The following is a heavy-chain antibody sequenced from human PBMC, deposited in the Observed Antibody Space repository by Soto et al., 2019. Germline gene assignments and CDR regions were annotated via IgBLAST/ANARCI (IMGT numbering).Heavy chain of an antibody. CDR3: ARADGSIYYYYMDV. D-gene: IGHD3-10*01. J-gene: IGHJ6*03. CDR1: GFTFSSYS. CDR2: ISSSSSYI. V-gene: IGHV3-21*01. Sequence: VQLVESGGGLVKPGGSLRLSCAASGFTFSSYSMNWVRQAPGKGLEWVSSISSSSSYIYYADSVKGRFTISRDNAKNSLYLQMNSLRAEDTAVYYCARADGSIYYYYMDVWGKGTTVTVSS.